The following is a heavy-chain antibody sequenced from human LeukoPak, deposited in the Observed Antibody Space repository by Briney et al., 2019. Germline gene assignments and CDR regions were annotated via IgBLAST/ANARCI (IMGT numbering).Heavy chain of an antibody. J-gene: IGHJ3*02. Sequence: GGSLRLSCAASGFTLSSYWIHWVRQAPGKGLVWVSSIDSSNYYIYYADSVKGRFTISRDNAKNSLYLQMNSLRAEDTAVYYCARDPTSSWETAFDIWGQGTMVTVSS. CDR2: IDSSNYYI. V-gene: IGHV3-21*01. CDR1: GFTLSSYW. D-gene: IGHD1-26*01. CDR3: ARDPTSSWETAFDI.